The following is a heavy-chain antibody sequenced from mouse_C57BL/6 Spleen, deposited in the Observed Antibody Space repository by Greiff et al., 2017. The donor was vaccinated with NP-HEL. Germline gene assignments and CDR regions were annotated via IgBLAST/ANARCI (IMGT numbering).Heavy chain of an antibody. D-gene: IGHD2-5*01. J-gene: IGHJ3*01. V-gene: IGHV1-52*01. CDR3: ARSSYYSTYVGFAY. CDR1: GYTFTSYW. CDR2: IYPSDSET. Sequence: QVQLQQPGAELVRPGSSVKLSCKASGYTFTSYWMHWVKQRPIQGLEWIGNIYPSDSETHYNQKFKDKATLTVDKSSSTAYMQLSSLTSEDSAVYYCARSSYYSTYVGFAYWGQGTLVTVSA.